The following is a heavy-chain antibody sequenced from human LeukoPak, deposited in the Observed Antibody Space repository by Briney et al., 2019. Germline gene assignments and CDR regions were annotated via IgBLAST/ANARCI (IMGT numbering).Heavy chain of an antibody. CDR3: AKDRWSGSTGHD. J-gene: IGHJ4*02. Sequence: GGSLRLSCAASGFTFSSYWMSWVRQAPGKGLEWVANIKQDGIDKYYVDSVKGRFTISRDNAKNSLYLQMNSLRAEDTAVYYCAKDRWSGSTGHDWGQGTLVTVSS. CDR1: GFTFSSYW. V-gene: IGHV3-7*01. D-gene: IGHD3-3*01. CDR2: IKQDGIDK.